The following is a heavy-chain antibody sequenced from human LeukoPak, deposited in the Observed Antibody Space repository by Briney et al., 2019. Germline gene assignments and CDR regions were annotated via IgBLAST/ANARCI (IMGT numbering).Heavy chain of an antibody. CDR3: ARSGSGYAYEGYFDY. J-gene: IGHJ4*02. CDR2: IYYSGST. D-gene: IGHD5-12*01. Sequence: KPSETLSLTCTVSGGSISSSSYYWGWIRQPPGKGLEWIGSIYYSGSTYYNPSLKSRVTISVDTSKNQFSLKLSSVTAADTAVYYCARSGSGYAYEGYFDYWGQGTLVTVSS. V-gene: IGHV4-39*01. CDR1: GGSISSSSYY.